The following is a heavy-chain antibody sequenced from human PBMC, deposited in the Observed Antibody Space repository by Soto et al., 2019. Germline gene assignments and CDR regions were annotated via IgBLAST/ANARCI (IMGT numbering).Heavy chain of an antibody. CDR3: ARGRYCLTGRCFPNWFDS. Sequence: SETLSLTCSVSGDSISNLDYFWAWIRQPPGQALEYIGYTYKSATTYYNPSFESRVAISVDTSKSQFSLNVTSVTAADTAVYFCARGRYCLTGRCFPNWFDSWGQGALVTVPQ. CDR1: GDSISNLDYF. J-gene: IGHJ5*01. V-gene: IGHV4-30-4*01. CDR2: TYKSATT. D-gene: IGHD7-27*01.